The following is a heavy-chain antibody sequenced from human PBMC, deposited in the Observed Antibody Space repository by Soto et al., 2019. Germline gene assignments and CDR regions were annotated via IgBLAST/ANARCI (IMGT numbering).Heavy chain of an antibody. CDR1: AASVSPGTYF. D-gene: IGHD3-22*01. V-gene: IGHV4-61*01. CDR3: ARAYYDTAGYSLDP. J-gene: IGHJ5*02. Sequence: SQALSLPCTVSAASVSPGTYFCSRLRHPPGKGLEWIGYVYYSDSINYNPSLESRVIISVDTSKNQLSLRLSSVTAADTAVYYCARAYYDTAGYSLDPWGQGALVTVS. CDR2: VYYSDSI.